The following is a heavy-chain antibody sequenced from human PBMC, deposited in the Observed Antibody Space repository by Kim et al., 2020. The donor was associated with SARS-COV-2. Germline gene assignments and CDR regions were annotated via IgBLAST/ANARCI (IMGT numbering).Heavy chain of an antibody. CDR2: INPNSGGT. V-gene: IGHV1-2*02. D-gene: IGHD3-10*01. Sequence: ASVKVSCKASGYTFTGYYMHWVRQAPGQGLEWMGWINPNSGGTNYAQKFQGRVTMTRDTSISTAYMELSRLRSDDTAVYYCARGYGLLWFGELLYRVSYFDYWGQGTLVTVSS. CDR3: ARGYGLLWFGELLYRVSYFDY. J-gene: IGHJ4*02. CDR1: GYTFTGYY.